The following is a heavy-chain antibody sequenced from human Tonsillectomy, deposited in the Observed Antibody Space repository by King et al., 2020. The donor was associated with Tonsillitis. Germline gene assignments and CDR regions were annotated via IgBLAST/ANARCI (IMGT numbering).Heavy chain of an antibody. J-gene: IGHJ4*02. CDR1: GFIFSNYD. V-gene: IGHV3-30*18. CDR3: AKGGTGSVYSYGDF. CDR2: ITNDGSNE. Sequence: VQLVESGGGVVQPGRSLRLSCAASGFIFSNYDMHWVRQAPGKGLEWVAIITNDGSNEYYPESVKGRFTISRDNSKNTLYLQMNNLRADDTAVYYCAKGGTGSVYSYGDFWGQGTLVTVSS. D-gene: IGHD5-18*01.